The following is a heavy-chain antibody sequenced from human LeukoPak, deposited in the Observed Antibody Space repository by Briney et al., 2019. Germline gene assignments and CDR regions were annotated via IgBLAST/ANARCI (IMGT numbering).Heavy chain of an antibody. CDR2: ISGSGGST. CDR1: GFTFSSYA. Sequence: TGGSLRLSCAASGFTFSSYAMSWVRQAPGKGLEWVSAISGSGGSTYYADSVKGRFTISRDNSKNTLYLQMNSLRAEDTAVYYCAKGRDTAMFLGIVDYWGQGTLVTVSS. J-gene: IGHJ4*02. D-gene: IGHD5-18*01. CDR3: AKGRDTAMFLGIVDY. V-gene: IGHV3-23*01.